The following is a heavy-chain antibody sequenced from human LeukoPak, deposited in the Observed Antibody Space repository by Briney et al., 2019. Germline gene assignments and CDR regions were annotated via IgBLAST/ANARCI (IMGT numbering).Heavy chain of an antibody. V-gene: IGHV3-23*01. CDR3: AKGTTDYGSGYGMDV. Sequence: GGSLRLSCATSGFTFTDYAMNWVRQAPGKGLEWVSAISGIATGGNTYYRDSVKGQFTISRDSSKNMLYLEMNSLRAEDTAVYYCAKGTTDYGSGYGMDVWGKGTTVTVSS. J-gene: IGHJ6*04. CDR2: ISGIATGGNT. CDR1: GFTFTDYA. D-gene: IGHD3-10*01.